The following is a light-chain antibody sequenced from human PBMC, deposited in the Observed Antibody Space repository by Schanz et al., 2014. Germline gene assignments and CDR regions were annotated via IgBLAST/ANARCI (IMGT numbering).Light chain of an antibody. V-gene: IGLV2-14*01. CDR3: SSYTTTTWRV. CDR2: DVN. J-gene: IGLJ3*02. CDR1: NSDVGGYNH. Sequence: QSALTQPASVSGSPGQSITISCTGTNSDVGGYNHVSWYQQYPGKAPKLMIYDVNNRPSGVPDRFSGSKSGNTASLTVSGLQAEDEADYYCSSYTTTTWRVFGGGTKVTVL.